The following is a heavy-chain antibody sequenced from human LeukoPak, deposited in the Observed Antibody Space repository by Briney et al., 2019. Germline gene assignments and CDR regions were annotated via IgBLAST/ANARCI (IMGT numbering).Heavy chain of an antibody. CDR2: IYYSGST. D-gene: IGHD3-22*01. V-gene: IGHV4-31*03. CDR3: ARGRIAKIVVVHSFSYGMYV. Sequence: SETLSLTCTVSGGSISSGGYYWSRIRQHPGRGLEWIGYIYYSGSTYYNPSLKSRVTISVDTSKNQFSLKLSSVTAADTAVYYCARGRIAKIVVVHSFSYGMYVWGQGTTVTVSS. J-gene: IGHJ6*02. CDR1: GGSISSGGYY.